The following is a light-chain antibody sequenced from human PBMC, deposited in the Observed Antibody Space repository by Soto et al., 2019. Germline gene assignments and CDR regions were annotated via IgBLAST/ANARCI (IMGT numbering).Light chain of an antibody. CDR1: QSISSY. Sequence: DIQMTQSPSSLSASVGDRVTITCRASQSISSYLNWYQQKPGKAPKLLIYAASSLQSGVPSRFSGSGSGTDFTLTISSLQPEDFATYYCHKCYSTPPWTFGQGTKVEIK. J-gene: IGKJ1*01. V-gene: IGKV1-39*01. CDR2: AAS. CDR3: HKCYSTPPWT.